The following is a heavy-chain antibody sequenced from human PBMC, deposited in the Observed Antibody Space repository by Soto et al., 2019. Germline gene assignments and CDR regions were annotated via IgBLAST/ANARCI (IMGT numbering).Heavy chain of an antibody. CDR2: ISSRGDI. J-gene: IGHJ6*02. D-gene: IGHD2-2*02. CDR1: GFTFSTYS. V-gene: IGHV3-21*01. CDR3: AREYTAWPLAYGLDV. Sequence: GGSLRLSCVGSGFTFSTYSINWVRQAPGKGLEWVSSISSRGDIYYADSVKGRFTISRDNAKNSVSLQMNVLRAEDTAVYYCAREYTAWPLAYGLDVWGQGTTVTVSS.